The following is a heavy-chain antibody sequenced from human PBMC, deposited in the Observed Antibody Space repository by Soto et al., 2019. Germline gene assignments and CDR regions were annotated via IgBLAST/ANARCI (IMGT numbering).Heavy chain of an antibody. CDR1: GFTFSSYA. CDR2: ISGSGGST. Sequence: GGSLRLSCAASGFTFSSYAMSWVRQAPGKGLEWVSAISGSGGSTYYADSVKGRFTISRDNSKNTLYLQMNSLRAEDTAVYYCAKEDRVLRFLEWLLYFDYWGQGTLVTVSS. V-gene: IGHV3-23*01. J-gene: IGHJ4*02. CDR3: AKEDRVLRFLEWLLYFDY. D-gene: IGHD3-3*01.